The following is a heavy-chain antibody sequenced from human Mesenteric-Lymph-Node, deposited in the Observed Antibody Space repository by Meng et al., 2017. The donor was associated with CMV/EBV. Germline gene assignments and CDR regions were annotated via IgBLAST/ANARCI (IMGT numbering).Heavy chain of an antibody. D-gene: IGHD6-13*01. CDR1: GGSLSDYY. Sequence: VFGGSLSDYYWTWIRQPPGKGLEWIGEINHSGGTNYNPSLKSRVTISVDTSKNHFSLKLSSVTAADTAVYYCATGRIGYSSTWYYFWGQGTLVTVSS. J-gene: IGHJ4*02. V-gene: IGHV4-34*01. CDR2: INHSGGT. CDR3: ATGRIGYSSTWYYF.